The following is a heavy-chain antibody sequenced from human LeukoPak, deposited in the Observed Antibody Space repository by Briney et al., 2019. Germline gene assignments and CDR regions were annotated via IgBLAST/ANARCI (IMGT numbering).Heavy chain of an antibody. V-gene: IGHV4-34*01. Sequence: SETLSLTCAVYGGSFSGYYWSWIRQPPGKGLEWIGEINRSGSTNYNPSLKSRVTISVDTSKNQFSLKLSSVTAADTAVYYCAKDLIAGGSGSYHNYWGQGTLVTVSS. CDR3: AKDLIAGGSGSYHNY. CDR1: GGSFSGYY. D-gene: IGHD3-10*01. J-gene: IGHJ4*02. CDR2: INRSGST.